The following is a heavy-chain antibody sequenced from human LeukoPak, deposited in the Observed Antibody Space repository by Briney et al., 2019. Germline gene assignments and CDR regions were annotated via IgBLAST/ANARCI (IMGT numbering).Heavy chain of an antibody. D-gene: IGHD4-17*01. CDR1: GFTFSTYE. V-gene: IGHV3-48*03. CDR3: AKDPCAHYGDYYFDY. J-gene: IGHJ4*02. CDR2: ISSSGSTI. Sequence: GGSLRLSCAASGFTFSTYEMSWVRQAPGKGLEWVSYISSSGSTIYYADSVKGRFTISRDNSKNTLYLQMNSLRAEDTAVYYCAKDPCAHYGDYYFDYWGQGTLVTVSS.